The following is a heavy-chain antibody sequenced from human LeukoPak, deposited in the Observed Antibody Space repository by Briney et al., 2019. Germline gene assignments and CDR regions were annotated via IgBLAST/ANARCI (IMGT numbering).Heavy chain of an antibody. CDR2: ISNDGSSK. D-gene: IGHD3-22*01. CDR1: GFTFSDYA. J-gene: IGHJ4*02. Sequence: GRSLRLSCAASGFTFSDYAMHWVRQAPRKGLEWVAVISNDGSSKYYADSVKSRFTISRDDSKNTLYLQMNSLRTEDTAIYYCASPRWYYYDSSGYPSDYWGQGTLVTVSS. V-gene: IGHV3-30-3*01. CDR3: ASPRWYYYDSSGYPSDY.